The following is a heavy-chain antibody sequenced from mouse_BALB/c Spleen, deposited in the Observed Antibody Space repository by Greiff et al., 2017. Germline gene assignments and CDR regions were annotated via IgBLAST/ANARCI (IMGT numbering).Heavy chain of an antibody. CDR1: GFTFSSYG. D-gene: IGHD1-1*01. V-gene: IGHV5-6*01. CDR2: ISSGGSYT. Sequence: EVQVVESGGDLVKPGGSLKLSCAASGFTFSSYGMSWVRQTPDKRLEWVATISSGGSYTYYPDSVKGRFTISRDNAKNTLYLQMSSLKSEDTAMYYCARYYAGYAMDYWGQGTSVTVSS. CDR3: ARYYAGYAMDY. J-gene: IGHJ4*01.